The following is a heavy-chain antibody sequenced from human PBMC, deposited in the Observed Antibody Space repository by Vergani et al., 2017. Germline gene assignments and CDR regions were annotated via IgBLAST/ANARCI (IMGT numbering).Heavy chain of an antibody. J-gene: IGHJ4*02. Sequence: QVQLVKSGAEVKKPGSSVKVSCKASGGTFSSYAISWVRQAPGQGLEWMGRIIPIFGTANYAQKFQGRVTITADESTSTAYMELSSLRSEDTAVYYCARAPRDGYTWYYFDYWGQGTLVTVSS. V-gene: IGHV1-69*13. CDR2: IIPIFGTA. CDR1: GGTFSSYA. CDR3: ARAPRDGYTWYYFDY. D-gene: IGHD5-24*01.